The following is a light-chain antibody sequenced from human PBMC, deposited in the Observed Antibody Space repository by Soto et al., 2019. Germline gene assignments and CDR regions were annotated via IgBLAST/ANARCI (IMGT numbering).Light chain of an antibody. CDR3: QQDYDYPWT. J-gene: IGKJ1*01. Sequence: AIQMTQSPSSLSASVVDRVTITCRASQGIRNDLAWYQQKPGNAPKLLIYGAFRLQSGIPSRFSGSGSGTDFSLTISSLQPEDSATYYCQQDYDYPWTFGQGTKVDIK. CDR1: QGIRND. V-gene: IGKV1-6*01. CDR2: GAF.